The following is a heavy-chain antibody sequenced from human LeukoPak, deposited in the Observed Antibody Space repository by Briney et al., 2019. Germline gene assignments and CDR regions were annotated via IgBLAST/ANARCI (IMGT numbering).Heavy chain of an antibody. CDR1: GFISSDYW. CDR3: ARGVALAKSTRHYLYGLDV. D-gene: IGHD5-24*01. Sequence: GGSLRLSCAASGFISSDYWIHWVRQAPGQGLVWVSRTNSDGSNIQYAGSVKGRFTISRDNAKNTLSLQMDGLRFEDAAVYYCARGVALAKSTRHYLYGLDVWGQGTTVAVSS. V-gene: IGHV3-74*03. CDR2: TNSDGSNI. J-gene: IGHJ6*02.